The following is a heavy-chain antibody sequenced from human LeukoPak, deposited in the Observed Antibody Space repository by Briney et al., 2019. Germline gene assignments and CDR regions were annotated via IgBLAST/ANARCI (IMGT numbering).Heavy chain of an antibody. D-gene: IGHD4-11*01. Sequence: SQTLSLTCTVSSGSITSGGYYWNWIRQHPGKGLEWIGYIYYSGSTFYNPSLKSRVTMSVDTSKNQFSLKLSSVTAADTAVYYCARAPKGMTTVRYYYYYYMDVWGKGTTVTVSS. CDR3: ARAPKGMTTVRYYYYYYMDV. CDR2: IYYSGST. J-gene: IGHJ6*03. V-gene: IGHV4-31*03. CDR1: SGSITSGGYY.